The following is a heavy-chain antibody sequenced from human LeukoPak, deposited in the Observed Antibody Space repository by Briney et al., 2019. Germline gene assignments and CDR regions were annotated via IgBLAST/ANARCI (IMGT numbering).Heavy chain of an antibody. V-gene: IGHV5-51*01. CDR2: IYPGDSDA. Sequence: GESLKISCKGSGYRFTKYWVGWLRQMPGKGLEWMGIIYPGDSDARYSPSFQGQGTISADKSISTAYLQWSSLKASDTAMYYCARRYDILTGYYPFDYWGQGTLVTVSS. CDR1: GYRFTKYW. CDR3: ARRYDILTGYYPFDY. D-gene: IGHD3-9*01. J-gene: IGHJ4*02.